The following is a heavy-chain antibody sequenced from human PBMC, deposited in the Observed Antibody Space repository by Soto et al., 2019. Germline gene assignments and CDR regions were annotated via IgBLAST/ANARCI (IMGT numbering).Heavy chain of an antibody. J-gene: IGHJ5*02. Sequence: QITLKESGPTLVRPTQTLTLTCTFSGFSLSTTGVGVGWIRQPPGKALEWLALIYWDDDKRYIPSLKSRLNIAKDTSKNEVILTMTTTDSVDTATYYCEQRLCDYGLGRERAHYFDPWGQGTLVTVSS. CDR1: GFSLSTTGVG. CDR2: IYWDDDK. CDR3: EQRLCDYGLGRERAHYFDP. V-gene: IGHV2-5*02. D-gene: IGHD3-10*01.